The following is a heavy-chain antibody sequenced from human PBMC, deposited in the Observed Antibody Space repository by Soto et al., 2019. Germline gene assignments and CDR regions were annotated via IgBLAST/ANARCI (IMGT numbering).Heavy chain of an antibody. CDR2: IIPIFGTA. CDR3: ARVTYSSSPAYYYYYGMDV. Sequence: GASVKVSCKASGGTFSNYAISWVRQAPGQGLEWMGGIIPIFGTANYAQKFQGRVTITADESTSTAYMELSSLRSEDTAVYYCARVTYSSSPAYYYYYGMDVWGQGTTVTVSS. J-gene: IGHJ6*02. D-gene: IGHD6-6*01. CDR1: GGTFSNYA. V-gene: IGHV1-69*13.